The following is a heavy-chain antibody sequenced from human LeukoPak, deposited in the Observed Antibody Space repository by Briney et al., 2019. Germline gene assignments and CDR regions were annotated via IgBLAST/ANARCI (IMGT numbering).Heavy chain of an antibody. D-gene: IGHD3-22*01. Sequence: SGTLSLTCTVSGGSISSYYWSWIRQPPGKGLEWIGYIYYSGSTNYNPSLKSRVTISVDTSKNQFSLKLSSVTAADTAVYYCARAYDSSGFPGYWGQGTLVTVPS. V-gene: IGHV4-59*01. CDR3: ARAYDSSGFPGY. CDR2: IYYSGST. J-gene: IGHJ4*02. CDR1: GGSISSYY.